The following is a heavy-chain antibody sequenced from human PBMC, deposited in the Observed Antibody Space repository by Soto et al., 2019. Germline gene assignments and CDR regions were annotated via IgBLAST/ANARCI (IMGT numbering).Heavy chain of an antibody. CDR1: GFTFSSYG. J-gene: IGHJ5*02. CDR3: AKGWGYGDYVGRWFDP. V-gene: IGHV3-30*18. CDR2: ISYDGSNK. D-gene: IGHD4-17*01. Sequence: VQLVESGGGVVQPGRSLRLSCAASGFTFSSYGMHWVRQAPGKGLEWVAVISYDGSNKYYADSVKGRFTISRDNSKNTLYLQMNSLRAEDTAVYYCAKGWGYGDYVGRWFDPWGQGTLVTVSS.